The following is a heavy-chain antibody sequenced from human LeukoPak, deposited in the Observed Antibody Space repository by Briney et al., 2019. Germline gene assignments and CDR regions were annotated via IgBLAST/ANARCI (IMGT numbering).Heavy chain of an antibody. J-gene: IGHJ4*02. CDR3: AREAIFGVVIREPSFDY. D-gene: IGHD3-3*01. Sequence: SQTLSLTCTVSGGSISSGSYYWSWIRQPAGKGLEWIGRIYTSGSTNYNPSLKSRVTISVDTSKNQFSLKLSSVTAADTAVYYCAREAIFGVVIREPSFDYWGQGTLVTVSS. CDR2: IYTSGST. V-gene: IGHV4-61*02. CDR1: GGSISSGSYY.